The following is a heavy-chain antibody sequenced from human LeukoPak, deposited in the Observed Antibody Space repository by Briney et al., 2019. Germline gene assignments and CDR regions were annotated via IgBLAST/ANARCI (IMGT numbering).Heavy chain of an antibody. CDR1: GFTFSTYE. D-gene: IGHD3-22*01. J-gene: IGHJ4*02. V-gene: IGHV3-48*03. CDR2: ISCSGSTI. CDR3: ARDGYDSSGYSFQFDY. Sequence: GGSLRRSCAASGFTFSTYEMNWVRQAPGKGLEWVSYISCSGSTIYYADSVKGRFTISRDNAKNSLFLQMNSLRAEDTAVYYCARDGYDSSGYSFQFDYWGQGTLVTVSS.